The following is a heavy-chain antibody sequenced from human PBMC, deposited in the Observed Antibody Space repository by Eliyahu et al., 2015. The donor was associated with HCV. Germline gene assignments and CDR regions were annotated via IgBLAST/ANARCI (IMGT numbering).Heavy chain of an antibody. J-gene: IGHJ6*02. Sequence: QVQLVQSGAEVKKPGASVKVSCKASGYTFTSYYMHWVRQAPGQGPEWMGIINPSGGSTSYAQKFQGRVTMTRDTSTSTVYMELSSLRSEDTAVYYCARGDSSSFPLFYYYYGMDVWGQGTTVTVSS. CDR2: INPSGGST. V-gene: IGHV1-46*01. CDR3: ARGDSSSFPLFYYYYGMDV. D-gene: IGHD6-6*01. CDR1: GYTFTSYY.